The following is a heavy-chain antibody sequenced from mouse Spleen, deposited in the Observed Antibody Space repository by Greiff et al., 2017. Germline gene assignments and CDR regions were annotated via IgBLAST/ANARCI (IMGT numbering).Heavy chain of an antibody. Sequence: EVKLMESGGGLVQPGGSLKLSCAASGFTFSSYTMSWVRQTPEKRLEWVAYISNGGGSTYYPDTVKGRFTISRDNAKNTLYLQMSSLKSEDTAMYYCARQEYHAMDYWGQGTSVTVSS. CDR1: GFTFSSYT. CDR3: ARQEYHAMDY. J-gene: IGHJ4*01. CDR2: ISNGGGST. D-gene: IGHD2-10*02. V-gene: IGHV5-12-2*01.